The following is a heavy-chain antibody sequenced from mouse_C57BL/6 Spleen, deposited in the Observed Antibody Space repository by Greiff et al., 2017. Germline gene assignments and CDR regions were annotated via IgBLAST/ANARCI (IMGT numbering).Heavy chain of an antibody. CDR1: GFTFSDYG. J-gene: IGHJ2*01. D-gene: IGHD3-2*02. CDR2: ISSGSSTI. Sequence: EVHLVESGGGLVKPGGSLKLSCAASGFTFSDYGMHWVRQAPEQGLEWVAYISSGSSTIYYADTVKGRFTISRDNAKNTLFLQMTRLRSEDTAMYYCARTAQATFFDYWGKGTTRTVSS. V-gene: IGHV5-17*01. CDR3: ARTAQATFFDY.